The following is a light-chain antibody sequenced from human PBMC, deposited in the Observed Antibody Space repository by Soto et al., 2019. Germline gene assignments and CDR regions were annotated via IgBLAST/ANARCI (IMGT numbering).Light chain of an antibody. CDR2: EVR. J-gene: IGLJ2*01. CDR1: SRDVGGYNY. Sequence: QSVLTQPASVSGSPGQSITISCIGTSRDVGGYNYVSWYQQHPGKAPKLMIYEVRNRPSGVANRFSGSKSGNTASLTISGLQAEDEAEYYCSSYTSSSTVVVFGGGTKLTVL. CDR3: SSYTSSSTVVV. V-gene: IGLV2-14*01.